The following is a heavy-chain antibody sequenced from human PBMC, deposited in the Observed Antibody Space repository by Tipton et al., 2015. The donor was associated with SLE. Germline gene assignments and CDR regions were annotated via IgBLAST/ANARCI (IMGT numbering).Heavy chain of an antibody. Sequence: TLSLTCTVSAGSLSGYYWSWIRQSPGEGLEWIGYIYHSGSTQYNPSLKSRVTMSVDTSKNQFSLKLTSVTAADTAVYYCARDLGFGEYWGQGTLVTVSS. J-gene: IGHJ4*02. CDR2: IYHSGST. D-gene: IGHD3-10*01. CDR1: AGSLSGYY. CDR3: ARDLGFGEY. V-gene: IGHV4-59*01.